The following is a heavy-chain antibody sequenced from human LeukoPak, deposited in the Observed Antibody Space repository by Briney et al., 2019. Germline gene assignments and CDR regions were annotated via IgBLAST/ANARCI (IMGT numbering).Heavy chain of an antibody. CDR3: ARGLRGGVVAAFDY. CDR1: GFTVTTNY. J-gene: IGHJ4*02. D-gene: IGHD2-15*01. V-gene: IGHV3-53*01. Sequence: PGGSLRLSCAASGFTVTTNYMSWVRQAPGKGPECVSIIYVGGKTYYSDSVKGRFTISRDNSKNTVYLQMNSLRAEDTAVYYCARGLRGGVVAAFDYWGQGTRVTVSS. CDR2: IYVGGKT.